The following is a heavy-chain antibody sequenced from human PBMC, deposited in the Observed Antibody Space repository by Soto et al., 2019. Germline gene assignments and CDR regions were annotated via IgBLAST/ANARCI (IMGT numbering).Heavy chain of an antibody. V-gene: IGHV4-61*01. CDR3: ARVYYYVIGVVYWFDP. CDR1: GGSVSSDKLN. Sequence: SETLSLTCAVSGGSVSSDKLNWICMRPPPGKGREWIAYIYYSGSSNYNPSLNSRVTISVDTSKNQFLLKLSSLAAADTALYYCARVYYYVIGVVYWFDPWGQGTPVTVSP. D-gene: IGHD3-10*02. CDR2: IYYSGSS. J-gene: IGHJ5*02.